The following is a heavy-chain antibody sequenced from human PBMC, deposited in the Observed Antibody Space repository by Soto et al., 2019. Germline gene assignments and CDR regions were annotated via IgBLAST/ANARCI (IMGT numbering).Heavy chain of an antibody. V-gene: IGHV3-33*01. D-gene: IGHD5-12*01. CDR3: SVDILSRFDY. Sequence: GGSLRLSCVASGFTFSNYGMHWVRQAPGKGLEWVAIVWSNGINKYYTDSVKGRSTISRDNSENTLFLQMDSLRVDDTAVYYCSVDILSRFDYWGQGTLVTVSS. J-gene: IGHJ4*02. CDR1: GFTFSNYG. CDR2: VWSNGINK.